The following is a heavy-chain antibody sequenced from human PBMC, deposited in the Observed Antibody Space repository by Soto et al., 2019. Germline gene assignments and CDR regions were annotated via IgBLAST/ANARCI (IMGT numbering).Heavy chain of an antibody. J-gene: IGHJ6*02. D-gene: IGHD3-10*01. Sequence: QVQLVQSGAEVKKPGSSVKVSCKASGGTSSSYAISWVRQAPGHGLEWMGGIMPIFGTANYAQKFQGRVTITADEPPHTDYMEPSSRRSEETAVNYCARLYYYALDVWGQGTTVTVSS. CDR3: ARLYYYALDV. V-gene: IGHV1-69*12. CDR2: IMPIFGTA. CDR1: GGTSSSYA.